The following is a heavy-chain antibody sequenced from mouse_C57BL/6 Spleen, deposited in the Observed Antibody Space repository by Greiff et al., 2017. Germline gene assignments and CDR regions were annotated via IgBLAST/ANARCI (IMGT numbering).Heavy chain of an antibody. CDR1: GYTFTSYW. CDR3: ASYDSGSYWWFDV. V-gene: IGHV1-72*01. D-gene: IGHD1-1*01. CDR2: IDPTGGCT. Sequence: VQLQQPGAELVKPGASVKLSCKASGYTFTSYWMHWVKQRPGRGLEWIGRIDPTGGCTKYNEKFKSKATLTVDTPSSTAYMQLSSLTYEDAAVCNSASYDSGSYWWFDVWGTGTTVTVSS. J-gene: IGHJ1*03.